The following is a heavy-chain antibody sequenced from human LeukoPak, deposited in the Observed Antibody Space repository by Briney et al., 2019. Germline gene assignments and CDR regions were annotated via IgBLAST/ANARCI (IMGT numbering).Heavy chain of an antibody. Sequence: PGGSLRLSCAASGFTFSSYSMNWVRQAPGKGLEWVSSISSSSSYIYYADSVKGRFTISRDNAKNSLYLQMNSLRAEDTAVYYCARGTLSIAALPLDYWGQGTLVTVSS. D-gene: IGHD6-6*01. V-gene: IGHV3-21*01. CDR3: ARGTLSIAALPLDY. CDR2: ISSSSSYI. CDR1: GFTFSSYS. J-gene: IGHJ4*02.